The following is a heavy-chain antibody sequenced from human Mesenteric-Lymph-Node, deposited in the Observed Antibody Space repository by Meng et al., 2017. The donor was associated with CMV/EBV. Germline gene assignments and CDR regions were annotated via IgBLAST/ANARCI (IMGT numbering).Heavy chain of an antibody. CDR2: INPNSGGT. D-gene: IGHD1-14*01. Sequence: QVQRVRSGAEVVKSGASVMVSCKASGYTFTGYYMHWVRQAPGQGLEWMGRINPNSGGTNYAQKFQGRVTMTRDTSISTAYMNLSRLRSHDTAVYYCARKVSDHPLDYWGQGTLVTVSS. CDR1: GYTFTGYY. V-gene: IGHV1-2*06. CDR3: ARKVSDHPLDY. J-gene: IGHJ4*02.